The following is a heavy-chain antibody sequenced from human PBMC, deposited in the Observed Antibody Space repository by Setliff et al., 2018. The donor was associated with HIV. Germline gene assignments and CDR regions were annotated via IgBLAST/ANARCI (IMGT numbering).Heavy chain of an antibody. J-gene: IGHJ3*02. D-gene: IGHD2-2*01. CDR2: ISSSSSYI. CDR3: ARSRSTRDAFDT. Sequence: GSLRLSCAASGFTFSSYSMNWVRQAPGKGLEWVSSISSSSSYIYYADSVKGRFTISRDNAKNSLYLQMNSLRAEDTAVYYCARSRSTRDAFDTWGQGTMVTVSS. CDR1: GFTFSSYS. V-gene: IGHV3-21*01.